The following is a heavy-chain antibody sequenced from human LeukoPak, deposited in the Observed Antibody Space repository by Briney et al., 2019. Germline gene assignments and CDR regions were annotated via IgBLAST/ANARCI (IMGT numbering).Heavy chain of an antibody. V-gene: IGHV4-39*07. Sequence: SETLSLTCTVSRGSIRSSTYYWGWIRQPPGKGLEWIGSIYYSGSTYYNPSLKSRVTISVDTSKNQFSLKLSSVTAADTAVYYCARSYGSGNYFDYWGQGTLVTVSS. CDR1: RGSIRSSTYY. CDR2: IYYSGST. J-gene: IGHJ4*02. CDR3: ARSYGSGNYFDY. D-gene: IGHD3-10*01.